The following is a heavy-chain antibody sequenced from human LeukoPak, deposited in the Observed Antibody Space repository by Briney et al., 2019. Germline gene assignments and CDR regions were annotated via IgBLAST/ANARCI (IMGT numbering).Heavy chain of an antibody. CDR2: IKHDGSEK. V-gene: IGHV3-7*01. CDR3: ARDRYFQY. CDR1: GFTFSSYW. J-gene: IGHJ1*01. Sequence: GGSLRLSCAASGFTFSSYWMSWVRQAPGKGLEWVANIKHDGSEKHYVDSVKGRFTISRDNAKNSLHLQMSSLRAEDTAVYYCARDRYFQYWGQGTLVTVSS. D-gene: IGHD1-14*01.